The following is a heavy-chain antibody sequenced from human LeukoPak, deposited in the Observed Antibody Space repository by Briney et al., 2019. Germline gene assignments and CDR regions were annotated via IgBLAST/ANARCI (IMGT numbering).Heavy chain of an antibody. CDR1: GFPFRSYA. CDR2: ITLDGIST. D-gene: IGHD6-19*01. J-gene: IGHJ4*02. Sequence: PGGSLRLSCAASGFPFRSYAMHWVRQAPGKGLEYVSAITLDGISTYYANSVKARFTISRDNSKNTLYLQMGSLRAEDMAVYYCARVAVPGTYDYWGQGTLVTVSS. CDR3: ARVAVPGTYDY. V-gene: IGHV3-64*01.